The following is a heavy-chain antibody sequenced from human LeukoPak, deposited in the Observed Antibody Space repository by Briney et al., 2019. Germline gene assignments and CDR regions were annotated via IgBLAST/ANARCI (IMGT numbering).Heavy chain of an antibody. CDR1: GGSISSYY. CDR3: ARLGGRLWFDP. V-gene: IGHV4-59*01. J-gene: IGHJ5*02. Sequence: KPSETLSLTCTVSGGSISSYYWSWIRQPPGKGLEWIGYIYYSGSTNYNPSLKSRVTISVDTSKNQFSLKLSSVTAADTAVYYCARLGGRLWFDPWGQGTLVTVSS. CDR2: IYYSGST.